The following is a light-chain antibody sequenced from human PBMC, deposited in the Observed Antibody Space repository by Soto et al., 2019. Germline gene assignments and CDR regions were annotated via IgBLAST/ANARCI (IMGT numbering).Light chain of an antibody. CDR2: MTN. V-gene: IGLV1-47*01. CDR1: WYNIGKNL. Sequence: QSVLTQPPSASGTPGQTVIISCSGGWYNIGKNLAYWYQQLPGTAPKLLIYMTNQRPPGVPDRFSGSKSGSSASLAVSGLRSEDEAVYYCAAWDDSLRAWVFGGGAKLTVL. CDR3: AAWDDSLRAWV. J-gene: IGLJ3*02.